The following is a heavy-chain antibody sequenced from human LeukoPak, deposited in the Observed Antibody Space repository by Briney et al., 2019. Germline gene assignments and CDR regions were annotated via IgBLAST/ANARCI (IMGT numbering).Heavy chain of an antibody. J-gene: IGHJ4*02. CDR2: IYYSGST. V-gene: IGHV4-59*01. CDR1: GGSISSYY. CDR3: ARRYCSGGSCSYFDY. D-gene: IGHD2-15*01. Sequence: PSETLSLTCTVSGGSISSYYWSWIRQPPGRGLEGIGYIYYSGSTNYNPSLKSRVTISVDTSKNQFSLKLSSVTAADTAVYYCARRYCSGGSCSYFDYWGQGTLVTVSS.